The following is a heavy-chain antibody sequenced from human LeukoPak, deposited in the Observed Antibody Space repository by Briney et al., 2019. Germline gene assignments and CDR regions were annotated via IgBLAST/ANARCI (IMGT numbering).Heavy chain of an antibody. J-gene: IGHJ4*02. CDR2: ISGSGSST. D-gene: IGHD6-25*01. Sequence: GGSLRLSCAASGFTFSSYAMSWVRQAPGKGLEWVSAISGSGSSTYYADSVKGRFTISRDNSKNTLYPQMNSLRAEDTAVYYCAHISSGWPDYWGQGTLVTVSS. CDR3: AHISSGWPDY. V-gene: IGHV3-23*01. CDR1: GFTFSSYA.